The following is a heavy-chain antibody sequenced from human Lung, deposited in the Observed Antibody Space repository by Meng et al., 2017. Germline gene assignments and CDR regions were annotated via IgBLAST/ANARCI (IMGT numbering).Heavy chain of an antibody. D-gene: IGHD5-12*01. CDR3: SGHIDY. CDR1: GFTFSNAY. CDR2: IKSKPDGETI. V-gene: IGHV3-15*01. J-gene: IGHJ4*02. Sequence: EVQLVESGGGLVKPGGYLRLYCEGSGFTFSNAYMTWVRQVPGKRLEWVGRIKSKPDGETIDYAAPVKGRFTISRDDSKNTVYLQMNSLKTEDTAVYYCSGHIDYWGQGTLVTVSS.